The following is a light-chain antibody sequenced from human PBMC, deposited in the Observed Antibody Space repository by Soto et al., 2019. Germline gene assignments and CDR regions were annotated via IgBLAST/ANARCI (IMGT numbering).Light chain of an antibody. J-gene: IGKJ1*01. CDR2: DAS. Sequence: DIQMTQSPSTLSASVGDRVTITCRASQSISSWLAWYQQKPGKAPKLLIYDASSLESGVPSRFSGSGSGTEFTLTISSLQPDDFATYSCQQYNIYSQTFGQGTKVEIK. V-gene: IGKV1-5*01. CDR3: QQYNIYSQT. CDR1: QSISSW.